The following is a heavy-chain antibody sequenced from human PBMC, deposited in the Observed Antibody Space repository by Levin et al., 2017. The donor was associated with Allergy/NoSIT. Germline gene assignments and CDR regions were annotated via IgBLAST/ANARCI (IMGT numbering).Heavy chain of an antibody. CDR2: ISSSDYTT. CDR3: AKGMRGGGTTYYYGSGNYGSRRRGNNYGLDV. J-gene: IGHJ6*02. V-gene: IGHV3-23*01. D-gene: IGHD3-10*01. CDR1: GFTFSNYA. Sequence: GGSLRLSCAASGFTFSNYAMTWVRQPPGKGLEWVSTISSSDYTTYYADSVKGRFTISRDNSKNTLYLQMNTLRAEDTAVFYCAKGMRGGGTTYYYGSGNYGSRRRGNNYGLDVWGQGTTVTVSS.